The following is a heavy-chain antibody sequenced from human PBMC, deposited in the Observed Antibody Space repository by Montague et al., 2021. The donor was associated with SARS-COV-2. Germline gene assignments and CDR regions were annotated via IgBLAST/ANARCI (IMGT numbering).Heavy chain of an antibody. Sequence: SETLSLTCAVYGGSFSNYYWSWIRQPPGKGLEWIGEVNHSGSTNYNPSLKSRVTISVDTSKNQFSLKLSSVTAADTAVYYCARRGAVTTICSSKRTQRYNWFDAWGQGTLVTVSS. CDR3: ARRGAVTTICSSKRTQRYNWFDA. CDR2: VNHSGST. CDR1: GGSFSNYY. V-gene: IGHV4-34*01. J-gene: IGHJ5*02. D-gene: IGHD4-17*01.